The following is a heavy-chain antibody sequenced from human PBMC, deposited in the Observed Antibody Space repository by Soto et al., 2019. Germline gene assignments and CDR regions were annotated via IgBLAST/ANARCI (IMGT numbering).Heavy chain of an antibody. CDR1: GGSISSGGYY. CDR2: IYYSGST. Sequence: SETLSLTCTVSGGSISSGGYYWSWIRQHPGKGLEWIGYIYYSGSTYYNPSLKSRVTISVDTSKNQFSLKLSSVTAADTAVYYCARATREGYDFWSDSWFDPWGQGTLVTVSS. V-gene: IGHV4-31*03. CDR3: ARATREGYDFWSDSWFDP. J-gene: IGHJ5*02. D-gene: IGHD3-3*01.